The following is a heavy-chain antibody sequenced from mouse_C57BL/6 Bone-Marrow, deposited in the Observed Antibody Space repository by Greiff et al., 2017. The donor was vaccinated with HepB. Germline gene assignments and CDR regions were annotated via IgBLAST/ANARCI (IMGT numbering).Heavy chain of an antibody. Sequence: VQVVESGAELARPGASVKLSCKASGYTFTSYGISWVKQRTGQGLEWIGEIYPRSGNTYYNEKFKGKATLTADKSSSTAYMELRSLTSEDSAVYFCARGGTVVGAMDYWGQGTSVTVSS. J-gene: IGHJ4*01. CDR2: IYPRSGNT. CDR3: ARGGTVVGAMDY. V-gene: IGHV1-81*01. CDR1: GYTFTSYG. D-gene: IGHD1-1*01.